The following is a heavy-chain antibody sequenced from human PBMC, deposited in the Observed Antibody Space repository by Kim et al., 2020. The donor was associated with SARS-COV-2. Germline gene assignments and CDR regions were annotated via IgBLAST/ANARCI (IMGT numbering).Heavy chain of an antibody. Sequence: SETLSLTCTVSGGSISSSSYYWGWIRQPPGKGLEWIGSIYYSGSTYYNPSLKSRVTISVDTSKNQFSLKLSSVTAADTAVYYCAASPTYYGSGSYYLAGRWFDPWGQGTLVTVSS. CDR3: AASPTYYGSGSYYLAGRWFDP. CDR1: GGSISSSSYY. CDR2: IYYSGST. D-gene: IGHD3-10*01. J-gene: IGHJ5*02. V-gene: IGHV4-39*01.